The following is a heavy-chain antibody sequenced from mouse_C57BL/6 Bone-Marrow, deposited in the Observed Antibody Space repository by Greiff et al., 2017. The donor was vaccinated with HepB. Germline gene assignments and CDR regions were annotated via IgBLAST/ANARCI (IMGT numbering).Heavy chain of an antibody. CDR1: GFTFSDFY. J-gene: IGHJ3*01. CDR2: SRNKANDYTT. V-gene: IGHV7-1*01. CDR3: ARDADGSSYWFAY. Sequence: EVKLEESGGGLVQSGRSLRLSCATSGFTFSDFYMEWVRQAPGKGLEWIAASRNKANDYTTEYSASVKGRFIVSRDTSQSILYLQMNALRAEDTAIYYCARDADGSSYWFAYWGQGTLVTVSA. D-gene: IGHD1-1*01.